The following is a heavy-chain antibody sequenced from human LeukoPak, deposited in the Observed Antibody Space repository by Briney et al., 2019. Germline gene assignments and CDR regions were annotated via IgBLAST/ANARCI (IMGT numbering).Heavy chain of an antibody. J-gene: IGHJ5*02. Sequence: GGSLRLSCAGSGFTFSNYNMNWVRQAPGKGLEWVSYISSSSSTIYYADSVKGRFTISRDNAKNSLYLQMNSLRAEDTAVYYCARDDQGSTYYDFWSGYYYPWGQGTLVTVSS. D-gene: IGHD3-3*01. CDR1: GFTFSNYN. CDR2: ISSSSSTI. CDR3: ARDDQGSTYYDFWSGYYYP. V-gene: IGHV3-48*01.